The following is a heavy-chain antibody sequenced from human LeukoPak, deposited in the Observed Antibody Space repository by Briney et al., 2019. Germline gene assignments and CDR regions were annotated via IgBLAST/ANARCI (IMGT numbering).Heavy chain of an antibody. J-gene: IGHJ4*02. Sequence: PGGSLRLSCEASGFTFSAYAMNWVRQAPGKGLEWVSGISGSGGNTYYADSVKGRFTISRDTSKNTLYLEMNSLRAEDTAVYYCAKGGDIVVVVAAFDYWGQGTLVTVSS. D-gene: IGHD2-15*01. CDR3: AKGGDIVVVVAAFDY. CDR1: GFTFSAYA. CDR2: ISGSGGNT. V-gene: IGHV3-23*01.